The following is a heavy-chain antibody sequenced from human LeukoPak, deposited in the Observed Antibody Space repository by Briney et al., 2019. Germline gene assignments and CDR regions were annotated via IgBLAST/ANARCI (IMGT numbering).Heavy chain of an antibody. D-gene: IGHD3-22*01. V-gene: IGHV3-48*01. J-gene: IGHJ4*02. CDR2: ISSSSSTI. CDR1: GFTFSSYS. Sequence: GGSLRLSCAASGFTFSSYSMNWVRRAPGKGLEWVSYISSSSSTIYYADSVKGRFTISRDNAKNSLYLQMNSLRAEDTAVYYCARDPGSYDSSGYPGYYFDYWGQGTLVTVSS. CDR3: ARDPGSYDSSGYPGYYFDY.